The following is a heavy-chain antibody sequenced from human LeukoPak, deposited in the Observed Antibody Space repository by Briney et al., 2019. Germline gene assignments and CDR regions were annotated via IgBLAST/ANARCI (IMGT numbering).Heavy chain of an antibody. CDR2: ISGSGGST. CDR3: AKDQNDSSGYSYYFDY. J-gene: IGHJ4*02. V-gene: IGHV3-23*01. D-gene: IGHD3-22*01. CDR1: GFTFSSYA. Sequence: GGSLRLSCAASGFTFSSYAMSWVRQAPGKGLEWVSAISGSGGSTYYADSVKGRFTISRDNSKNTLYLQMNSLRAEDTAVYYCAKDQNDSSGYSYYFDYWGQGTLVTVSS.